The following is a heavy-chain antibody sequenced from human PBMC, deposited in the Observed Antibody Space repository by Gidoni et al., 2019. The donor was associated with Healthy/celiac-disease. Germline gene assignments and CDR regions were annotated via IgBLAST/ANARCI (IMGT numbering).Heavy chain of an antibody. V-gene: IGHV4-34*01. Sequence: QVQLQQWGAGLLKPSEPLSPTCAVYGGSFSGCYWGGICQHPGTGLGWIGEINHSGSTNYNPSLKSRVTISVETSKNQFSLKRSSVTAADTAVYYCARGKVRNWFDPWGQGTLVTVSS. CDR2: INHSGST. CDR1: GGSFSGCY. CDR3: ARGKVRNWFDP. J-gene: IGHJ5*02.